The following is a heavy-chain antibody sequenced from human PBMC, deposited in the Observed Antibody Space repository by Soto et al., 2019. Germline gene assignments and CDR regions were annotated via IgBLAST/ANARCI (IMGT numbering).Heavy chain of an antibody. Sequence: GGSLRLSCAASGFPFRSYAMSWVRQTPGKGLEWVSSISGSGGSTYYADSVKGRFTISRDNSKNTLYLQMNGLRAEDTAVYYCAKGTIRYCSSTSCYRYYYMDVWGKGTTVTVSS. CDR3: AKGTIRYCSSTSCYRYYYMDV. J-gene: IGHJ6*03. CDR2: ISGSGGST. V-gene: IGHV3-23*01. D-gene: IGHD2-2*01. CDR1: GFPFRSYA.